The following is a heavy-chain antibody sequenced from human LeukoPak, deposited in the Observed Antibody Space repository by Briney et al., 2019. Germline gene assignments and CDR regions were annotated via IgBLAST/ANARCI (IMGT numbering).Heavy chain of an antibody. J-gene: IGHJ3*02. CDR3: ARLLDNDRSGDPDTCDM. D-gene: IGHD3-22*01. CDR2: VYYSGRT. CDR1: DGSISRHY. V-gene: IGHV4-59*11. Sequence: TASETLSLTCTVSDGSISRHYWSWIRQPPGKGLEWIGYVYYSGRTKWNPSLQSRVTVSLDTSENNFSLKLTSVTAADTAGYYCARLLDNDRSGDPDTCDMWGQGTVVTVSS.